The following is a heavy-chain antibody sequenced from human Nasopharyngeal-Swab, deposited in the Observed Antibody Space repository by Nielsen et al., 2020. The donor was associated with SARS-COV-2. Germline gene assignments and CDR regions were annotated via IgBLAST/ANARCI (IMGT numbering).Heavy chain of an antibody. CDR2: TNEDETTT. Sequence: GESLKISREASGFTFSSYWMHWVRQAPGKGLVWVSRTNEDETTTDYADSVKGRFAISRDNAKNTLYLQMNSLRAEDTAIYYCASDLSGRGDYWGQGTLVTVSS. CDR1: GFTFSSYW. CDR3: ASDLSGRGDY. J-gene: IGHJ4*02. D-gene: IGHD6-19*01. V-gene: IGHV3-74*01.